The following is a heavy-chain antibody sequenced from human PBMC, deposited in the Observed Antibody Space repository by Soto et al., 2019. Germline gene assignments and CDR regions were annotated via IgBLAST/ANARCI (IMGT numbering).Heavy chain of an antibody. D-gene: IGHD2-21*01. CDR3: ARIDSSWFDP. J-gene: IGHJ5*02. V-gene: IGHV4-39*01. CDR1: GGSISSSSYY. CDR2: IYYGGST. Sequence: PSETLSLTCTVSGGSISSSSYYWGWIRQPPGKGLEWIGNIYYGGSTYYNPSLKSRVTISVDASKTQFSLKLSSVTAADTAVYYCARIDSSWFDPWGQGTLVTVSS.